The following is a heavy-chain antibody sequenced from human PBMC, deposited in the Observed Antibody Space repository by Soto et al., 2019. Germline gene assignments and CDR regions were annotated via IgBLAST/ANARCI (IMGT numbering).Heavy chain of an antibody. D-gene: IGHD3-9*01. CDR1: GGSFSTYY. Sequence: QLQQWGAGLLKPSETLSLTCVVSGGSFSTYYYNWIRQSPGKGLKWIGEINHSGSNNYSPSLKSLVTMSLDTSKNQFSLKLTSVTAADTAVYYCARGGSNDWQVAFDIWGQGTMVTVSS. CDR2: INHSGSN. V-gene: IGHV4-34*01. J-gene: IGHJ3*02. CDR3: ARGGSNDWQVAFDI.